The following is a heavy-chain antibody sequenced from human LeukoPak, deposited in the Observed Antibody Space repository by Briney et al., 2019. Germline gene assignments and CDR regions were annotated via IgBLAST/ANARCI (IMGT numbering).Heavy chain of an antibody. J-gene: IGHJ4*02. CDR1: GFTFSSYW. D-gene: IGHD6-13*01. CDR3: AREASYSSSWATFDF. V-gene: IGHV3-7*01. Sequence: GGSLRLSCAASGFTFSSYWMSWVRQAPGKGLEWVANIKKDGSEKYYVDSVKGRFTISRDNAKTSLYLQMNSLRAEDTAVYYCAREASYSSSWATFDFWGQGILVTVSS. CDR2: IKKDGSEK.